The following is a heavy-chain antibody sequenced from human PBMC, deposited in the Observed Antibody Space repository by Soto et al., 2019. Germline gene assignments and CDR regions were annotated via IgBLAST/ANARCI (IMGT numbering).Heavy chain of an antibody. CDR2: ISYDGSNK. J-gene: IGHJ6*02. D-gene: IGHD6-6*01. V-gene: IGHV3-30*18. Sequence: GGSLRLSCAASGFTFSSYGMHWVRQAPGKGLEWVAVISYDGSNKYYADSVKGRFTISRDNSKNTLYLQMNSLRAEDTAVYYCAKDRFSSSWATGVYYYYYGMDVWGQGTTVTVSS. CDR3: AKDRFSSSWATGVYYYYYGMDV. CDR1: GFTFSSYG.